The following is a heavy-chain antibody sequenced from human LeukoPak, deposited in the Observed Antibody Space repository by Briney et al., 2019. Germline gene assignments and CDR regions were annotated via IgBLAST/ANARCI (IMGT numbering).Heavy chain of an antibody. D-gene: IGHD2-2*01. CDR1: GFTFSSYA. CDR2: ISYDGSNK. CDR3: ARTTSWGPKNY. Sequence: GRSLRLSCAASGFTFSSYAMHWVRQAPGKGLEWVAIISYDGSNKYYADSVKGRFTISRDNSKNTLYLQMNSLRAEDTAVYYCARTTSWGPKNYWGQGTLVTVSS. J-gene: IGHJ4*02. V-gene: IGHV3-30-3*01.